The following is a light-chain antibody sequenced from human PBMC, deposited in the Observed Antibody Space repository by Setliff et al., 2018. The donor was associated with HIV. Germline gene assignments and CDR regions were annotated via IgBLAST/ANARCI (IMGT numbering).Light chain of an antibody. J-gene: IGLJ1*01. CDR3: SSYTTSITVV. V-gene: IGLV2-18*02. Sequence: QSALTQPPYVSGAPGQSVTISCTGSTSDIGHYNRVSWYKQPPGAAPKLIMYEVSHRPSGVPDRFSGSKSDSTASLTISGLQPEDEADYYCSSYTTSITVVFGTGTKVTVL. CDR2: EVS. CDR1: TSDIGHYNR.